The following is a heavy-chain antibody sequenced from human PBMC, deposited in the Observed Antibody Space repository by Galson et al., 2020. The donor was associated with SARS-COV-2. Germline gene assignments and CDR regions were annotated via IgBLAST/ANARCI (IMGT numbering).Heavy chain of an antibody. D-gene: IGHD6-13*01. J-gene: IGHJ4*02. CDR3: AHSQTGQNSWDLFDY. Sequence: SGPKLVYPAQTLTLTCTFSGFSLNTSGVGVGWIRQPPGKALEWHAPIYLDDDKRYSPSLKSRPTITKDTSKNQVVLTMTNMDPEDTATSYCAHSQTGQNSWDLFDYWGQGTLVTVSS. CDR2: IYLDDDK. V-gene: IGHV2-5*02. CDR1: GFSLNTSGVG.